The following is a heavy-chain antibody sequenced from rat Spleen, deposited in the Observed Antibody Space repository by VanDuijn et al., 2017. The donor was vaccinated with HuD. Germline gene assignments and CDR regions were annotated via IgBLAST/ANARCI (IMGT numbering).Heavy chain of an antibody. CDR1: GFTFSIYW. J-gene: IGHJ2*01. CDR2: ITNTGDST. V-gene: IGHV5-31*01. CDR3: TGPFDY. Sequence: EVQLVESGGGLVQPGRSLKLSCVASGFTFSIYWMTWIRQAPGKGLEWVASITNTGDSTYYPDSFKGRFTISRDNAKSTLYLQMDSLRSEDTATYYCTGPFDYWGQGVMVTVSA.